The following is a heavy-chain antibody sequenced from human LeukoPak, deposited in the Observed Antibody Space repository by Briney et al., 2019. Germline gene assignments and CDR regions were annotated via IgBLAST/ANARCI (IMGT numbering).Heavy chain of an antibody. D-gene: IGHD3-9*01. J-gene: IGHJ6*02. CDR3: AKRGETYYDILTGYYLYYYGMDV. CDR2: ISGSGGST. CDR1: GFTFSSYA. Sequence: PGGSLRLSCAASGFTFSSYAMSWVRQAPRKGLEWVSAISGSGGSTYYADSVKGRFTISRDNSKNTLYLQMNSLRAEDTAVYYCAKRGETYYDILTGYYLYYYGMDVWGQGTTVTVSS. V-gene: IGHV3-23*01.